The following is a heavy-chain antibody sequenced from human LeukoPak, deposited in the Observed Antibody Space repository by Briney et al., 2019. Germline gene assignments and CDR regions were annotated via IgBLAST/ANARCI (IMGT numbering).Heavy chain of an antibody. V-gene: IGHV4-30-2*01. CDR1: GGSISSGGYS. J-gene: IGHJ6*02. D-gene: IGHD1-14*01. Sequence: SQTLSLTCAVSGGSISSGGYSWNWIRQPPGKGLEWIGYTYHSGSTYYNPSLKSRVTISVDRSKNQFSLKLSSVTAADTAVYYCATASVPDLRGMDVWGQGTTVTVSS. CDR2: TYHSGST. CDR3: ATASVPDLRGMDV.